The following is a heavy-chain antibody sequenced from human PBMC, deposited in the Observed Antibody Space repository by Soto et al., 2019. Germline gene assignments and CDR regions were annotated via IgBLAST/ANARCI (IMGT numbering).Heavy chain of an antibody. CDR3: AHRMDGYFQH. V-gene: IGHV2-5*01. J-gene: IGHJ1*01. D-gene: IGHD2-2*03. CDR1: GFSLSTSVVG. CDR2: IYWNDDK. Sequence: GPTLVNTTQTLALTCTFSGFSLSTSVVGVGWIRQPPGKALEWLALIYWNDDKRYSPSPKSRLTITKDTSKNQVVLTMTNMDPVDTATYYCAHRMDGYFQHSGQGTLVTVSS.